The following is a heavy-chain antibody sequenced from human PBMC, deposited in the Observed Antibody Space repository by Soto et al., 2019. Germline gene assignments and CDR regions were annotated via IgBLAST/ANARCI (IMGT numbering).Heavy chain of an antibody. CDR2: MNPNSGNT. CDR1: GYTFTSYD. V-gene: IGHV1-8*01. Sequence: ASVKVSCKASGYTFTSYDINWVRQATGQGLEWMGWMNPNSGNTGYAQKFQGRVTMTRNTSISTAYMELSSLRSEDTAVYYCARAHVTIFGVVIMPHYYYYYGMDVWGQGTTVTVS. D-gene: IGHD3-3*01. CDR3: ARAHVTIFGVVIMPHYYYYYGMDV. J-gene: IGHJ6*02.